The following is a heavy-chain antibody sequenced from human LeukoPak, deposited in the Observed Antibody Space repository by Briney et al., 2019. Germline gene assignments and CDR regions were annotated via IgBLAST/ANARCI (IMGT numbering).Heavy chain of an antibody. J-gene: IGHJ4*02. CDR1: GFTFSSYG. CDR3: AKDPWSITMVRGVDY. V-gene: IGHV3-33*06. Sequence: PGGSLRLSCAASGFTFSSYGMHWVRQAPGKGLEWVAVIWYDGSNKYYADSVKGRFTISRDNSKNTLYLQMNSLRAEDTAVYYCAKDPWSITMVRGVDYWGQGTLVTVSS. D-gene: IGHD3-10*01. CDR2: IWYDGSNK.